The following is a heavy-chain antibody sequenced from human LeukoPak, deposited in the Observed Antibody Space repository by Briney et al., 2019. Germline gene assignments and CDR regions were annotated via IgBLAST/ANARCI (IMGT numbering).Heavy chain of an antibody. CDR2: IRSKTNNYAT. D-gene: IGHD6-19*01. CDR3: MSYPSEIAVAGKD. J-gene: IGHJ4*02. V-gene: IGHV3-73*01. CDR1: GFTFSSYA. Sequence: GGSLRLSCAASGFTFSSYAMHWVRQASGKGLEWVGRIRSKTNNYATAYAASVKGRFTISRDDSKNTAYLQMNSLKTEDTAVYYCMSYPSEIAVAGKDWGQGTLVTVSS.